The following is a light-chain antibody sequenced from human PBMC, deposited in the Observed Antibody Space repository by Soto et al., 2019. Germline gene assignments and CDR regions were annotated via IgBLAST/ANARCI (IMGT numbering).Light chain of an antibody. V-gene: IGKV1-39*01. Sequence: DIPMTQSPSSLSASVGDRVTITCRASQTINKYLNWFQQKPGKAPKLLISAVSNLQSGVPSRFSGSGSETDFTLTITSLQPEDFATYYCQQGYSTLVTFGQGTRLEIK. CDR2: AVS. CDR3: QQGYSTLVT. CDR1: QTINKY. J-gene: IGKJ5*01.